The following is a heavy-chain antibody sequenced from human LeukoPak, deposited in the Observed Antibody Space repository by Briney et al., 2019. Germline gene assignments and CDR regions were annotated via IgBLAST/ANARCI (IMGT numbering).Heavy chain of an antibody. J-gene: IGHJ4*02. CDR3: ATLLPAAYFDF. Sequence: SETLSLTCTVSGGSISSDYWTWIRQPPGKGLEYIGYVYYSGSTNYNPSLKSRVTISLDMSKNQFSLKLSSVTAADTAAYYCATLLPAAYFDFWGQGTLVTVSS. CDR1: GGSISSDY. V-gene: IGHV4-59*08. CDR2: VYYSGST. D-gene: IGHD2-2*01.